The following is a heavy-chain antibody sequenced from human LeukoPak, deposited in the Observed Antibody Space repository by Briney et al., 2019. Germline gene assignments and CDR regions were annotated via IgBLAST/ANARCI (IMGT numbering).Heavy chain of an antibody. CDR3: AKVGGGSSSGKVYYCMDV. D-gene: IGHD2-15*01. CDR2: ISWNSATI. CDR1: GFNFDDYA. J-gene: IGHJ6*03. V-gene: IGHV3-9*01. Sequence: PGRSLRLSCAASGFNFDDYAMHWVRQAPGKGLEWVSGISWNSATIACADSVRGRFTISRDSAENSLYLQMNSLRPEDTALYYCAKVGGGSSSGKVYYCMDVWGKGTTVTVSS.